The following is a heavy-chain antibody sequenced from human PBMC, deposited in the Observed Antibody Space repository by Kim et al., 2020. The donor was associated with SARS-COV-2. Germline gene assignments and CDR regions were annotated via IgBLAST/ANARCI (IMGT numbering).Heavy chain of an antibody. V-gene: IGHV4-34*01. CDR3: ARVVRGVIRGRYYFDY. Sequence: SETLSLTCAVYGGSFSGYYWSWIRQPPGKGLGWIGEINHSGSTNYNPSLKSRVTISVDTSKNQFSLKLSSVTAADTAVYYCARVVRGVIRGRYYFDYWGQGTLVTVSS. J-gene: IGHJ4*02. CDR2: INHSGST. CDR1: GGSFSGYY. D-gene: IGHD3-10*01.